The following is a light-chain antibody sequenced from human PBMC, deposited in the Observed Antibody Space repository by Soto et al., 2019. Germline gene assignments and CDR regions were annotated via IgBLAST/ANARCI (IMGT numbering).Light chain of an antibody. CDR3: QQYNSAPRT. CDR1: QSISSW. V-gene: IGKV1-5*01. J-gene: IGKJ1*01. CDR2: DAS. Sequence: DIQMTQSPSTLSASVGERVTMTCRASQSISSWLAWYQQKPGKAPKLLIYDASSLESGVPSRFSGSGSGTEFTLTISSLQPDDFATYYCQQYNSAPRTFGQGTKVDIK.